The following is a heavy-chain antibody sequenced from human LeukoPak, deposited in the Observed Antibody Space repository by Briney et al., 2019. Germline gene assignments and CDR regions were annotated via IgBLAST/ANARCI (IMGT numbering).Heavy chain of an antibody. CDR3: ARARFGEPWDLTFDY. Sequence: GGSLRLSCAASRFTFSSYDMHCGRQATGKGLEWASAIGTAGDTYYPGSVKGRFTISRENAKNSLYLQMNSLRAGDTAVYYCARARFGEPWDLTFDYWGQGTLVTVSS. J-gene: IGHJ4*02. CDR2: IGTAGDT. D-gene: IGHD3-10*01. V-gene: IGHV3-13*04. CDR1: RFTFSSYD.